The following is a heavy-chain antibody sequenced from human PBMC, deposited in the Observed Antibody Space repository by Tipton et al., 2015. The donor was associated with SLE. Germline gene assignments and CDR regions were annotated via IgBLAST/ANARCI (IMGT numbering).Heavy chain of an antibody. Sequence: TLSLTCTVSGASISSYSWNWIRQPPGKGLEWIGYIYYSGSPTYNTSLASRVTISVDTSKNQFSLKLNSVTAADTAVYYCARDVAPAAVPLFEYWGQGTLVTVSS. V-gene: IGHV4-59*12. D-gene: IGHD2-2*01. CDR3: ARDVAPAAVPLFEY. J-gene: IGHJ4*02. CDR1: GASISSYS. CDR2: IYYSGSP.